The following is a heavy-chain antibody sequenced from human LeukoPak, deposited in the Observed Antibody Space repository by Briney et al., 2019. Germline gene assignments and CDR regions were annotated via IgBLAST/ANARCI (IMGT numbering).Heavy chain of an antibody. CDR2: IYYSGST. D-gene: IGHD2-2*01. J-gene: IGHJ6*03. CDR3: AGYCSSTSCYLGGYYYYMDV. Sequence: PSETLSLTCTVSGGSISSYYWSWIRQPPGKGLEWIGYIYYSGSTNYNPSLKSRVTISVDTSKNQFSLKLSSVTAADTAVYYCAGYCSSTSCYLGGYYYYMDVWGKGTTVTISS. V-gene: IGHV4-59*08. CDR1: GGSISSYY.